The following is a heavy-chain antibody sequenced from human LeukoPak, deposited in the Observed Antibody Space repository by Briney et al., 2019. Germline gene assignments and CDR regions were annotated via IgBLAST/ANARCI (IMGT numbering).Heavy chain of an antibody. J-gene: IGHJ5*02. D-gene: IGHD3-3*01. CDR1: GFTFSSYW. CDR2: IKQDGSEK. CDR3: ARDWRLDWFDP. V-gene: IGHV3-7*01. Sequence: GGSLRLSCAGSGFTFSSYWMSWVRQAPGKGLEWVAIIKQDGSEKYYVDSVKGRFTISRDNAKNSLYLQMNSLRAEDTAVYYCARDWRLDWFDPWGQGTLVTVSS.